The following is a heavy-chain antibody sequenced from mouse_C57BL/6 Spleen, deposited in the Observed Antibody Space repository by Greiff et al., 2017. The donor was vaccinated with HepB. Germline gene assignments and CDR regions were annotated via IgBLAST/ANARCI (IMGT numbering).Heavy chain of an antibody. CDR1: GYTFTSYW. V-gene: IGHV1-53*01. CDR3: ARPTGTEAMDY. J-gene: IGHJ4*01. D-gene: IGHD4-1*02. Sequence: QVQLQQPGTELVKPGASVKLSCKASGYTFTSYWMHWVKQRPGQGLEWIGNINPSNGGTNYNEKFKSKATLTVDKSSSTAYMPLSSLTSEDAAVYYCARPTGTEAMDYWGQGTSVTVSS. CDR2: INPSNGGT.